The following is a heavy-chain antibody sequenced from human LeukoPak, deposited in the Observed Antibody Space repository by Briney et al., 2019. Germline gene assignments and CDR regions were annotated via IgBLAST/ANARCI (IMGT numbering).Heavy chain of an antibody. J-gene: IGHJ6*03. Sequence: GGSLRLSCAASGFTFSSYGMHWVRQAPGKGLEWVAFIRYDGSNKYYADSVKGRFTISRDNSKNTLYLQMNSLRAEDTAVYYCAKDCWVLEGPYYYYYMDVWGKGTTVTISS. CDR3: AKDCWVLEGPYYYYYMDV. V-gene: IGHV3-30*02. D-gene: IGHD2-2*03. CDR2: IRYDGSNK. CDR1: GFTFSSYG.